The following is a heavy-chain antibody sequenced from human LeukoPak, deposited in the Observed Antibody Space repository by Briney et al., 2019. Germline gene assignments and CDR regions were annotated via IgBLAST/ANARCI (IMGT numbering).Heavy chain of an antibody. V-gene: IGHV4-38-2*02. CDR2: LYHSGST. J-gene: IGHJ6*03. CDR1: GYSISSGYY. Sequence: PSETLSLTCSVSGYSISSGYYWGWIRQAPGKGLEWIGNLYHSGSTYYNPSLRRRVTISVDTSKNQFSLNVSSVTAADTAVYYCARQPRYYYYYMDVWGKGSTVTVSS. CDR3: ARQPRYYYYYMDV.